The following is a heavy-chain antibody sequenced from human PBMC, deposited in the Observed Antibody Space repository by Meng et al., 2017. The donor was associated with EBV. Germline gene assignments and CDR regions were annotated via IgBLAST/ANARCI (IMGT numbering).Heavy chain of an antibody. V-gene: IGHV1-69*06. D-gene: IGHD6-13*01. CDR3: VRAEIAAAGRLDY. CDR2: IIPTFGTA. Sequence: QWQRGQSGAEVKKPGSSVKVSCKASGGTFSSYAISWVRQAPGQGLEWMGGIIPTFGTANYAQKFQGRVTITADKSTSTAYMELSSLRSEDSAVYYCVRAEIAAAGRLDYWGQGTLVTVSS. J-gene: IGHJ4*02. CDR1: GGTFSSYA.